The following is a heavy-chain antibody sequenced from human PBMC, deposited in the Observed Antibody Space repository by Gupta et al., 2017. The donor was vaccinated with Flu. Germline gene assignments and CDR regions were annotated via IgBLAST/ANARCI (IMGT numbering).Heavy chain of an antibody. J-gene: IGHJ6*04. V-gene: IGHV4-31*02. CDR3: ARDSVVVPAVAPSYYMDL. D-gene: IGHD2-2*01. Sequence: PGKGLEWIGYVYYQGSSYYNPSLKSRASISVDTSKNQFSLNLRSVTAADTAVYYCARDSVVVPAVAPSYYMDLWGKGTTVIVSS. CDR2: VYYQGSS.